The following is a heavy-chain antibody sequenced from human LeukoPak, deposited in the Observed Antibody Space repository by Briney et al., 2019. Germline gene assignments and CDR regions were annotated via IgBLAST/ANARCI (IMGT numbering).Heavy chain of an antibody. V-gene: IGHV3-48*01. CDR3: ARQDPNSSSWYHGFDY. Sequence: GGSLRLSCEASGFIFSSYDINWVRQAPGKGLEWVSYISGFGTTTHYADSVKGRFTISRDNSKNTLYLQMNSLRAEDTAVYYCARQDPNSSSWYHGFDYWGQGTLVTVSS. CDR2: ISGFGTTT. J-gene: IGHJ4*02. D-gene: IGHD6-13*01. CDR1: GFIFSSYD.